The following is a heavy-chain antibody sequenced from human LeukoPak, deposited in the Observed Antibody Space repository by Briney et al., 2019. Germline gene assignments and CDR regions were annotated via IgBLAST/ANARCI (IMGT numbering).Heavy chain of an antibody. D-gene: IGHD6-13*01. Sequence: SETLSLTCTVSGGSITSSSYYWSWIRQPPGKGLEWIGYIYYSGSTNYNPSLKSRVTISVDTSKNQFSLKLSSVTAADTAVYYCARVYYSSSYDYWYFDLWGRGTLVTVSS. CDR1: GGSITSSSYY. V-gene: IGHV4-61*01. J-gene: IGHJ2*01. CDR3: ARVYYSSSYDYWYFDL. CDR2: IYYSGST.